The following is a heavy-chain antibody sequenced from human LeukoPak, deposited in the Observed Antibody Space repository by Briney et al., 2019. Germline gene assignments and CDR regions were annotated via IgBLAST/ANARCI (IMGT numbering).Heavy chain of an antibody. J-gene: IGHJ6*03. Sequence: GSLRLSCAASGFNFSIYSMNWVRQAPGKGLEWVSYITRSSTTIYYADSVKGRFTISRDNAKNSLYLQMNSLRAEDTAVYYCARDRRGYMDVWGKGTTVTVSS. V-gene: IGHV3-48*01. CDR3: ARDRRGYMDV. CDR2: ITRSSTTI. CDR1: GFNFSIYS.